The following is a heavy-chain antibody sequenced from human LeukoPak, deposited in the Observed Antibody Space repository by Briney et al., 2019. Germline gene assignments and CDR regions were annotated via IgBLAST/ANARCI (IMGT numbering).Heavy chain of an antibody. J-gene: IGHJ4*02. Sequence: GGSLRLSCAASGFTFSSYEMNWVRQAPGKGLEWVSYISSSGSTIYYADSVKGRFTISRDNAKDSLYLQMNSLRAEDTAVYYCARDGVDTGNFDYRGQGTLVTVSS. CDR2: ISSSGSTI. CDR3: ARDGVDTGNFDY. CDR1: GFTFSSYE. V-gene: IGHV3-48*03. D-gene: IGHD5-18*01.